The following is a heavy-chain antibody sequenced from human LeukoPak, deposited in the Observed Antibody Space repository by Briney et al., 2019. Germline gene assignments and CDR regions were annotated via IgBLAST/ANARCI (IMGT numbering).Heavy chain of an antibody. CDR2: ISDYDGNT. D-gene: IGHD7-27*01. CDR3: ARPSQPLGIRVGFDH. J-gene: IGHJ4*02. Sequence: ASVKVSCKASGDSIRSYGITWVRQAPGQGPEWMGWISDYDGNTNYAQNVQGRVTMTTDTSTSTAYMELRSLRSDDTAVYYCARPSQPLGIRVGFDHWGQGTLVTVSS. CDR1: GDSIRSYG. V-gene: IGHV1-18*01.